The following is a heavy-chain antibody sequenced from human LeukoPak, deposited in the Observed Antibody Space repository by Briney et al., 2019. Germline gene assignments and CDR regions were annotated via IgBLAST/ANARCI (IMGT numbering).Heavy chain of an antibody. CDR1: GGSVSRSSFY. D-gene: IGHD2-21*01. V-gene: IGHV4-39*07. CDR3: ARELWFANAPGSWLDP. CDR2: IYYSGST. Sequence: SETLSLTCTVSGGSVSRSSFYWGWIRQPPGKGLEWIGNIYYSGSTYYNPSLKSRVTISVDTSKNQFSLKLSSVTAADTAVYYCARELWFANAPGSWLDPWGQGTLVTVSS. J-gene: IGHJ5*02.